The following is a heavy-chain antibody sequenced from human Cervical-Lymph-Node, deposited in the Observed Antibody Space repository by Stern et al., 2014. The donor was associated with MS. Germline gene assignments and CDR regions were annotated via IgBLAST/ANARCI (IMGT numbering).Heavy chain of an antibody. Sequence: VQLVESGAEVKKPGSSVKISCKASGGTFGSYGINWVRQAPGQGLEWLGGIIPIFGTKKYAQDLEGRVTVSADESTTTAYMELSSLREEDTAVYYCARVRDGYSFYAFDIWGQGTQVTVSS. CDR1: GGTFGSYG. CDR2: IIPIFGTK. D-gene: IGHD5-24*01. CDR3: ARVRDGYSFYAFDI. J-gene: IGHJ3*02. V-gene: IGHV1-69*01.